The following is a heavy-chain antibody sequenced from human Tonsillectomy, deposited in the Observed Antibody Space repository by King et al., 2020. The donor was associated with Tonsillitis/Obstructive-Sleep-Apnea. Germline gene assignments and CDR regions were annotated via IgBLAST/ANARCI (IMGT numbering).Heavy chain of an antibody. D-gene: IGHD3-22*01. J-gene: IGHJ4*02. CDR2: ISAYSGNT. V-gene: IGHV1-18*01. CDR1: GYTFTSYG. CDR3: ARDSMTHYYDSSGYYTFDY. Sequence: VQLVESGAEVKKPGASVKVSCKASGYTFTSYGMSWVRQAPGQGLEWMGWISAYSGNTNYAQKLQGRVTMTTGTSTSTAYMELRSLRSDDTAVYYCARDSMTHYYDSSGYYTFDYWGQGTLVTVSS.